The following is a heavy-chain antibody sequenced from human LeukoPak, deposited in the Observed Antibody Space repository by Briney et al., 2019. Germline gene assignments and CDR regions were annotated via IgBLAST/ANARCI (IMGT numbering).Heavy chain of an antibody. CDR2: INPNSGGT. D-gene: IGHD3-9*01. CDR3: ARESHPYYDILTGYIDY. Sequence: ASVKVSCKASGYTFTGHYMHWVRQAPGQGLEWMGWINPNSGGTNYAQKFQGRVTMTRDTSISTAYMELSRLRSDDTAVYYCARESHPYYDILTGYIDYWGQGTLVTVSS. V-gene: IGHV1-2*02. J-gene: IGHJ4*02. CDR1: GYTFTGHY.